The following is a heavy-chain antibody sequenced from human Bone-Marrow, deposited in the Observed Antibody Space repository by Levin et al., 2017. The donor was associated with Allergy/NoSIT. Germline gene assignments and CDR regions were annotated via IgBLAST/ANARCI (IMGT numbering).Heavy chain of an antibody. J-gene: IGHJ2*01. Sequence: ASETLSLTCAASGFTFSSYWMSWVRQAPGKGLEWVANIKQDGSEKYYVDSVKGRFTISRDNAKNSLYLQMNSLRAEDTAVYYCARDRRGRVVLVPAAIVVVVAATPYWYFDLWGRGTLVTVSS. CDR2: IKQDGSEK. V-gene: IGHV3-7*01. CDR1: GFTFSSYW. CDR3: ARDRRGRVVLVPAAIVVVVAATPYWYFDL. D-gene: IGHD2-15*01.